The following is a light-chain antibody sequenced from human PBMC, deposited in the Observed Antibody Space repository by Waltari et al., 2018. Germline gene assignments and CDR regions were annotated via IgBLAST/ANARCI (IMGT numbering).Light chain of an antibody. CDR2: KAS. V-gene: IGKV1-5*03. CDR3: QQYNTYSS. J-gene: IGKJ2*03. CDR1: QSISNY. Sequence: DIQMTQSPSTLSASVGDTITITCRASQSISNYLAWYQQKPGKAPKLLIYKASSSGSGVPSRFSGSGSGTEFTLIISSLQPDDFATYYCQQYNTYSSFGQGTKLEIK.